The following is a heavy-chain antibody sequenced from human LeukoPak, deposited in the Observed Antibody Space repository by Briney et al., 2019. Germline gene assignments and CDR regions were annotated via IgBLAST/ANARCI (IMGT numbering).Heavy chain of an antibody. J-gene: IGHJ6*02. D-gene: IGHD1-26*01. V-gene: IGHV1-8*01. CDR3: ARGYSGSPYLYYYYGMDV. CDR1: GYTFTSYD. CDR2: MNPNSGNT. Sequence: ASVKVSCKASGYTFTSYDINWVRQATGQGLEWMGWMNPNSGNTGYAQKFQGRVTMTRNTSISTAYMELSSLRSGDTAVYYCARGYSGSPYLYYYYGMDVWGQGTTVTVSS.